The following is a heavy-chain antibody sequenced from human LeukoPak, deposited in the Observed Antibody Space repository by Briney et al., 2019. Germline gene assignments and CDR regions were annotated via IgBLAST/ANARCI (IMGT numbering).Heavy chain of an antibody. CDR3: ARDKGIAAPAPGVKTDAHDAFDI. CDR1: GFTFSSYG. Sequence: PGGSLRLSCTASGFTFSSYGMHWVRQAPGKGLDWVAFIRYDGSDTYYADSVKGRFTISRDHFKNTLYLQMNSLRAEDTAVYYCARDKGIAAPAPGVKTDAHDAFDIWGQGTMVTVSS. V-gene: IGHV3-30*02. D-gene: IGHD6-13*01. CDR2: IRYDGSDT. J-gene: IGHJ3*02.